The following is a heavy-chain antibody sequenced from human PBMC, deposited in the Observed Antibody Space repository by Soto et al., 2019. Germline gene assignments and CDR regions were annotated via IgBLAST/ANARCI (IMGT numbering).Heavy chain of an antibody. J-gene: IGHJ4*02. CDR2: ISGSGGST. CDR1: GFTFSSYA. D-gene: IGHD6-13*01. Sequence: QAGGSLRLSCAASGFTFSSYAMSWVRQAPGKGLEWVSAISGSGGSTYYADSVKGRFTISRDNSKNTLYLQMNSLRAEDTAVYYCAKAAWYSSSWYGNYFDYWGRGTLVTVSS. CDR3: AKAAWYSSSWYGNYFDY. V-gene: IGHV3-23*01.